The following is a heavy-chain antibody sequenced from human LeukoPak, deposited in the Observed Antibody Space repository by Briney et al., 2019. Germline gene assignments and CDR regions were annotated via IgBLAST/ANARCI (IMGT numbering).Heavy chain of an antibody. J-gene: IGHJ4*02. V-gene: IGHV1-69*04. Sequence: SVKVSCKASGATFSIYAISWVRQAPGQGLEWMGRIIPILGIANYAQKFQGRVTITADKSTSTAYMELSRLRSEDTAVYYCARDSPTALVLLNDWGQGTLVTVSS. CDR1: GATFSIYA. CDR3: ARDSPTALVLLND. D-gene: IGHD5-18*01. CDR2: IIPILGIA.